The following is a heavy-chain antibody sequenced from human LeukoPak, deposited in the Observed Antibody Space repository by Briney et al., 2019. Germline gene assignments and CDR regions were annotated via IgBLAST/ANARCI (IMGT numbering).Heavy chain of an antibody. CDR2: INPNSGGT. V-gene: IGHV1-2*02. J-gene: IGHJ6*03. Sequence: ASVKVSCKSSGYTFTGYYMHWVRQAPGQGLEWMGWINPNSGGTNYAQKFQGSVTMTRDTSISTAYMDLSRLRSDDTAVYYCATPHLFHMDVWGKGTTVTVSS. CDR3: ATPHLFHMDV. CDR1: GYTFTGYY. D-gene: IGHD3-3*02.